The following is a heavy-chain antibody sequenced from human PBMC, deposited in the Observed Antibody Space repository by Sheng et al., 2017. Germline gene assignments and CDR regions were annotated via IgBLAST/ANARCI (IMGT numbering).Heavy chain of an antibody. CDR2: LSGSGVST. Sequence: EVQLVESGGGLVQPGGSLRLSCATSGFTFSSYAMSWVRQAPGKGLEWVSALSGSGVSTYYADSVKGRFTISRDNSKNTLYLQMNSLRAEDTAVYYCARAGLAGSYYYYYMDVWGQGTTVTVSS. D-gene: IGHD6-19*01. V-gene: IGHV3-23*04. CDR1: GFTFSSYA. CDR3: ARAGLAGSYYYYYMDV. J-gene: IGHJ6*03.